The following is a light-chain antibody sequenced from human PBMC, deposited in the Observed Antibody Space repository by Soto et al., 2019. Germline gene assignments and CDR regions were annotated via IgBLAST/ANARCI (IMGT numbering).Light chain of an antibody. CDR3: QSYDSSLSALV. CDR2: GNS. V-gene: IGLV1-40*01. CDR1: SSNIGAGYD. Sequence: QSVLTRPPSVSGAPGQRVTISCAGSSSNIGAGYDVHWYQQLPGTAPKLLIYGNSNRPSGVPDRFSGSESGTSASLAITGLQAADEADYYCQSYDSSLSALVFGGGTKLTVL. J-gene: IGLJ2*01.